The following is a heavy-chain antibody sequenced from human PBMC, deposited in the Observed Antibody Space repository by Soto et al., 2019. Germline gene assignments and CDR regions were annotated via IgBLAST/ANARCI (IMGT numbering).Heavy chain of an antibody. D-gene: IGHD6-19*01. V-gene: IGHV3-7*01. Sequence: EVQLVESGGGLVQPGGSLRLSCEASGFTFSGHWMSWVRQAPGKGLEWVANIKQGGSEKYYVDSVKGRFTISRDNAKNSLHLEMNSLRVEDTAMYYCARDMGVAVAGRGLYDYWGQGTLVTVSS. CDR3: ARDMGVAVAGRGLYDY. CDR1: GFTFSGHW. CDR2: IKQGGSEK. J-gene: IGHJ4*02.